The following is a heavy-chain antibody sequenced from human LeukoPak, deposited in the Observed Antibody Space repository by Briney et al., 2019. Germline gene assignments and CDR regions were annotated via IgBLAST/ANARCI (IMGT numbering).Heavy chain of an antibody. V-gene: IGHV3-30*04. Sequence: PGRSLRLSCAASGFTFSNYAIHWVRQAPGKGLQWVAVISYEGSNKYSADSVKGRFTISRDNSENTVYMQINNLRDEDTAVYYCASGFGSSGRSGTSLDYWGQGTLVTVSS. CDR3: ASGFGSSGRSGTSLDY. CDR1: GFTFSNYA. CDR2: ISYEGSNK. J-gene: IGHJ4*02. D-gene: IGHD6-19*01.